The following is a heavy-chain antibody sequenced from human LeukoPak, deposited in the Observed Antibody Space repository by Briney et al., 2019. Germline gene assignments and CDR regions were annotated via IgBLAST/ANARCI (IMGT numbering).Heavy chain of an antibody. CDR3: ARDSGGEVDY. D-gene: IGHD3-10*01. V-gene: IGHV4-59*12. Sequence: SETLSLTCTVSGGSISSYYWSWIRQPPGKGLEWIGYIYYSGSTNYNPSLKSRVTMSVDTSKNQFSLKLSSVTAADTAVYYCARDSGGEVDYWGQGTLVTVSS. CDR2: IYYSGST. CDR1: GGSISSYY. J-gene: IGHJ4*02.